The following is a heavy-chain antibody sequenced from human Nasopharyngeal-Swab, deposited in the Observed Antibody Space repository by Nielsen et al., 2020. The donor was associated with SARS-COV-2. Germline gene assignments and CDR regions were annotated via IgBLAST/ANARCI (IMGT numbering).Heavy chain of an antibody. D-gene: IGHD3-16*01. Sequence: GVLKISCAASGFTFNSYWMHWVRQAPGKGLVWVSRINSDGTNTIYADSAKGRFTISRDNAKNTLYLQINSLRAEDTAVYYCAREGFDYPFGYMDVWGKGTTVTVSS. CDR1: GFTFNSYW. CDR3: AREGFDYPFGYMDV. V-gene: IGHV3-74*01. CDR2: INSDGTNT. J-gene: IGHJ6*03.